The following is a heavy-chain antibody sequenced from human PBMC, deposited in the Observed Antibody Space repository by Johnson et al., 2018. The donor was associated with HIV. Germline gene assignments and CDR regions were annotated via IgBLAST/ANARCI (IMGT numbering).Heavy chain of an antibody. D-gene: IGHD1-26*01. CDR1: GFTFSSYA. CDR2: ISWNSGNT. J-gene: IGHJ3*01. CDR3: ARRDSGSLSFDL. V-gene: IGHV3-20*04. Sequence: VLLLESGGGLVQPGGSLRPSCAVSGFTFSSYAMSWVRQAPGKGLEWVSGISWNSGNTGYADSVKGRCTISRDNDKSSVYMQMNNLRAEDTAFYYCARRDSGSLSFDLWGQGTMVTVSS.